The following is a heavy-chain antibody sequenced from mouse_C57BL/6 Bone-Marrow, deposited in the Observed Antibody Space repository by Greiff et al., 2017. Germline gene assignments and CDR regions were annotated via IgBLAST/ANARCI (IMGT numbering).Heavy chain of an antibody. CDR2: INPNYGTT. V-gene: IGHV1-39*01. J-gene: IGHJ4*01. CDR1: GYSFTDYN. Sequence: EVQLQQSGPELVKPGASVKISCKASGYSFTDYNMNWVKQSHGKSLEWIGVINPNYGTTSYNQKFKGKATLTVDKSSSTAYMQLNSLTSEDSAVYYSAREIYYDYYVGRRYAMDYWGQGTSVTVSS. D-gene: IGHD2-4*01. CDR3: AREIYYDYYVGRRYAMDY.